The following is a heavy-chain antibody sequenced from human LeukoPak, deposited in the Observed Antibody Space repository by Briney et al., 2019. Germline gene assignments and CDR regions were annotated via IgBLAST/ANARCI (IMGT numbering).Heavy chain of an antibody. J-gene: IGHJ4*02. V-gene: IGHV4-38-2*02. CDR2: IYHSGST. CDR3: ARVRNYGYTYGY. CDR1: GYSISSGYY. Sequence: SETLSLTCTVSGYSISSGYYWGWIRQPPGKGLEWIGSIYHSGSTYYNPSLKSRVTISVDTSKNQFSLKLSSVTAADTAVYYCARVRNYGYTYGYWGQGTLVTVSS. D-gene: IGHD5-18*01.